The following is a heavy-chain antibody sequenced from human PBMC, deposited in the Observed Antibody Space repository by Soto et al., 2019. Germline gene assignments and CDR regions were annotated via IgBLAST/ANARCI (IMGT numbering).Heavy chain of an antibody. D-gene: IGHD1-20*01. CDR3: LRRPPISGTADF. Sequence: PGESLKISCKGSGYSFTNYWIGWVRQMPGKGLEWMGIIYPSDSDTRYSPSFQGQVTISADKSTNSAYLQWSSLKASDTAMYYCLRRPPISGTADFWGPGTLVTVFS. J-gene: IGHJ4*02. V-gene: IGHV5-51*01. CDR2: IYPSDSDT. CDR1: GYSFTNYW.